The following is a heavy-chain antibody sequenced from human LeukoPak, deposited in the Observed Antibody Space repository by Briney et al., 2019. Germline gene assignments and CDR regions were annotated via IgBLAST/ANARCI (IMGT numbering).Heavy chain of an antibody. CDR1: GGSISSGGYY. V-gene: IGHV4-31*03. Sequence: SETLSLTCTVSGGSISSGGYYWSWIRQHPGKGLEWIGYIYYSGSTYYNPSLESRVTISVDTSKNQFSLKLSSVTAADTAVYYCARGGVDTAMVDYWGQGTLVTVSS. D-gene: IGHD5-18*01. J-gene: IGHJ4*02. CDR2: IYYSGST. CDR3: ARGGVDTAMVDY.